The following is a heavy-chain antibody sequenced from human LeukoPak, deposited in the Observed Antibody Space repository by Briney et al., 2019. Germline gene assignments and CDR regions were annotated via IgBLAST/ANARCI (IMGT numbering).Heavy chain of an antibody. J-gene: IGHJ4*02. CDR1: GFTFSSYA. CDR2: ISGSGGST. D-gene: IGHD3-22*01. Sequence: GGSLRLSCAASGFTFSSYAMSWVRQAPGKGLEWVSAISGSGGSTYYTHSVKGRFTISRDNSKNTLYMQINSLRAEDTAVYFCAKDAVRSFYDSCGYYYGVFFDYWGQGTLVSVSS. V-gene: IGHV3-23*01. CDR3: AKDAVRSFYDSCGYYYGVFFDY.